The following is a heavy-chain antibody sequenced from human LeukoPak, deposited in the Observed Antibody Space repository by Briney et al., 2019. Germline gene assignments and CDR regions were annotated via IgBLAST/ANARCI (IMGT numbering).Heavy chain of an antibody. V-gene: IGHV3-66*01. J-gene: IGHJ3*02. D-gene: IGHD1-26*01. CDR2: IYSGGST. Sequence: GGSLRLSCAASGFTVSSNYMSWVRQAPGKGLELVSVIYSGGSTYYADSVKGRFTISRDNSKNTLYLQMNSLRAEDTAVYYCARDRWELGAFDIWGQGTMVTVSS. CDR1: GFTVSSNY. CDR3: ARDRWELGAFDI.